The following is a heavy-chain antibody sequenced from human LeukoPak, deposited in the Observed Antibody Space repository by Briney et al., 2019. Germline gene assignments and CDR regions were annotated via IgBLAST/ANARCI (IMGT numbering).Heavy chain of an antibody. D-gene: IGHD2-15*01. V-gene: IGHV3-7*01. CDR2: IKQDGSEK. J-gene: IGHJ6*03. Sequence: GGSLRLSCAASGFTFSSYWMSWVRQAPGKGLEWVANIKQDGSEKYYVDSVKGRFTISRDNAKNSLYLQMNSLRAEDTAVYYCARDTAEDIVVVVAVYYYYYMDVWGKGTTVTVSS. CDR3: ARDTAEDIVVVVAVYYYYYMDV. CDR1: GFTFSSYW.